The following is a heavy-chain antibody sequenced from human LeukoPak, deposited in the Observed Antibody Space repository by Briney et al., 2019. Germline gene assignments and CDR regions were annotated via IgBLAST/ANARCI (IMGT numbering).Heavy chain of an antibody. J-gene: IGHJ3*02. D-gene: IGHD3-3*01. V-gene: IGHV1-69*01. CDR2: IIPIFGTA. CDR1: GGTFSGYA. Sequence: SVKVSCKASGGTFSGYAISWVRQAPGQGLEWMGGIIPIFGTANYAQKFQGRVTITADESTSTAYMELGSLRSEDTAVYYCARERRGPDFWSGQDAFDIWGQGTMVTVSS. CDR3: ARERRGPDFWSGQDAFDI.